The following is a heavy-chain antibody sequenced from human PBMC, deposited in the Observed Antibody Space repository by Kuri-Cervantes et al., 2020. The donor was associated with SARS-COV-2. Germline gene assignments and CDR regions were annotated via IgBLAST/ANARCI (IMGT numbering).Heavy chain of an antibody. CDR1: GGSFSGYY. J-gene: IGHJ4*02. V-gene: IGHV4-34*01. CDR2: INHSGST. Sequence: ESLKISCAVYGGSFSGYYWSWIRQPPGKGLEWIGEINHSGSTNYNPSLKSRVTISVDTSKNQFSLKLSSVTAADTAVYYCARGVCGGSYYSSYRRYYFDYWGQGTLVTVSS. D-gene: IGHD2-15*01. CDR3: ARGVCGGSYYSSYRRYYFDY.